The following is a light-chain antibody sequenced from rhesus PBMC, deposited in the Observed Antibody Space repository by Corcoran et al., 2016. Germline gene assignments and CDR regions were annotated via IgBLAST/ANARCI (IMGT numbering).Light chain of an antibody. Sequence: DIQMTQSPSSLSASVGDRVTITCRASQGISSWLAWYQQKPGKAPKILIYKASRLESGVPSRFSGRGSVTDFTLTISSLQPEEFATYYCQQYNSAPYRFGQGTKVEIK. CDR2: KAS. CDR1: QGISSW. V-gene: IGKV1-21*01. CDR3: QQYNSAPYR. J-gene: IGKJ2*01.